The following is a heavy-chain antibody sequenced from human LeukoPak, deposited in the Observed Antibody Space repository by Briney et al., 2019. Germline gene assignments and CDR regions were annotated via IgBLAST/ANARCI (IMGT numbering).Heavy chain of an antibody. CDR2: IIPIFGTA. D-gene: IGHD3-9*01. Sequence: ASVKVSCKACGGTFSSYAISWVRQAPGQGLEWMGGIIPIFGTANYAQKFQGRVTITTDESTSTAYMELSSLRSEDTAVYDCARHGYYDILTGPNGLDYWGQGTLVTVSS. CDR3: ARHGYYDILTGPNGLDY. J-gene: IGHJ4*02. CDR1: GGTFSSYA. V-gene: IGHV1-69*05.